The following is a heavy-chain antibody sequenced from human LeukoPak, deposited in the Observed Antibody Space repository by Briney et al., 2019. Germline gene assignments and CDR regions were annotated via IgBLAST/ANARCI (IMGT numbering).Heavy chain of an antibody. CDR3: ARGGYYEANDY. CDR2: INPSGGST. J-gene: IGHJ4*02. V-gene: IGHV1-46*01. CDR1: GYTFTSYY. D-gene: IGHD3-22*01. Sequence: GASVKVSCKVSGYTFTSYYMHWVRQAPGQGLEWMGIINPSGGSTSYAQKFQGRVTMTRDTSTSTAYMELRSLRSDDTAVYYCARGGYYEANDYWGQGTLVTVSS.